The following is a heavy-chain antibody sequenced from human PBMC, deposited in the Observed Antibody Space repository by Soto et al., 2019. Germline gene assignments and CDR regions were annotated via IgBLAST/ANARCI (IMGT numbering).Heavy chain of an antibody. V-gene: IGHV5-10-1*01. CDR3: ARLQEATGDNDITFNY. CDR2: IDPSDSDT. CDR1: GYSFTSYW. Sequence: EVQLVQSGAEVKKPGESLRISCKGSGYSFTSYWISWVRQMPGKGLEWMGRIDPSDSDTNYSPSFQGHVTISADKSIRTAYLQWSSLNASDTAMYYCARLQEATGDNDITFNYWAQGTLVTVSS. D-gene: IGHD1-1*01. J-gene: IGHJ4*02.